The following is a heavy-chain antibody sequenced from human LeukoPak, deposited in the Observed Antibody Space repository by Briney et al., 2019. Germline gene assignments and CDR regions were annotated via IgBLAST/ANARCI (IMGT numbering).Heavy chain of an antibody. Sequence: GGSLRLSCAASGFTFSSYEMNWVRQAPGKGLEWVSYISSSGSTIYYADSVKGRFTISRDNAKNSLYLQMNSLRAEDTALYYCAKGAVGYCSGGSCYFDYWGQGTLVTVSS. CDR3: AKGAVGYCSGGSCYFDY. D-gene: IGHD2-15*01. CDR1: GFTFSSYE. J-gene: IGHJ4*02. V-gene: IGHV3-48*03. CDR2: ISSSGSTI.